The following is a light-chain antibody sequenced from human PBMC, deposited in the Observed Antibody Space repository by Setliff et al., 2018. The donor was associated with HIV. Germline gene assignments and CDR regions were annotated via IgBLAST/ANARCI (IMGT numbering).Light chain of an antibody. Sequence: SVLAQPASVSGSPGQSITISCTGTSSNVGSYNLVSWYQQYAGGAPKLIIFEVSKRPSGVSHRFSASKSGNTASLTISGLQAEDEADYYCCSYAGSTTYVFGTGTKVTVL. CDR3: CSYAGSTTYV. V-gene: IGLV2-23*02. J-gene: IGLJ1*01. CDR1: SSNVGSYNL. CDR2: EVS.